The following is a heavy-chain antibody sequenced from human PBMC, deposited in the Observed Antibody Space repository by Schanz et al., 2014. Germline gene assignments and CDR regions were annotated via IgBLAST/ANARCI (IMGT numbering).Heavy chain of an antibody. Sequence: QVQLVQSGAEVKKPGASVKVSCKASGYTFSSYGIKWVRQAPGQGLEWMGWISAYNGNTNYAQKLQGRVTFTADKSTSTAYMELSSLKSEDTAVYYCARGPLGTSPWGQGTLVTVSS. CDR3: ARGPLGTSP. D-gene: IGHD5-12*01. CDR1: GYTFSSYG. V-gene: IGHV1-18*01. J-gene: IGHJ5*02. CDR2: ISAYNGNT.